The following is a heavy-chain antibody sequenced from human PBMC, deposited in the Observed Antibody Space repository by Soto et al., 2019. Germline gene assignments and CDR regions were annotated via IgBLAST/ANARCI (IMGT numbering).Heavy chain of an antibody. CDR1: GGSFSGYY. CDR3: ARGFSYSSSWRSDY. V-gene: IGHV4-34*01. D-gene: IGHD6-13*01. J-gene: IGHJ4*02. Sequence: QVQLQQWGAGLLKPSETLSLTCAVYGGSFSGYYWSWIRQPPGKGLEWIGEINHSGSTNYNPSLKSRVTISVDTSKNQFSLKLSSVTAADTAVYYCARGFSYSSSWRSDYWGQGTLVTVSS. CDR2: INHSGST.